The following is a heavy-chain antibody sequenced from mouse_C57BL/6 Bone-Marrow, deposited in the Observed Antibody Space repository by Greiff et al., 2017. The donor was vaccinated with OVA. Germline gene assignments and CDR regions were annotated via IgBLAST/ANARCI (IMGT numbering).Heavy chain of an antibody. Sequence: QVQLQQSGAELVRPGASVKLSCKASGYTFTDYYINWVKQRPGQGLEWIARIYPGSGNTYYNEKFKGKATLTAEKSSSTAYMQLSSLTSEDSAVYFGARSWLLRGAGGFAYWGQGTLVTVSA. CDR1: GYTFTDYY. D-gene: IGHD2-3*01. J-gene: IGHJ3*01. CDR2: IYPGSGNT. V-gene: IGHV1-76*01. CDR3: ARSWLLRGAGGFAY.